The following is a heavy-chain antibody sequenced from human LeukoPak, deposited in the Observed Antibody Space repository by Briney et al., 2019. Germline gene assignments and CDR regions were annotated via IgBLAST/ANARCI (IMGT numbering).Heavy chain of an antibody. J-gene: IGHJ4*02. CDR2: ISSSGSYI. D-gene: IGHD3-10*01. CDR3: AREPTGSGSYYNKFDY. Sequence: PGGSLRLHCAASGFTFSSYTMDWVRQAPGKGLEWVSSISSSGSYIYYADSVKGRFTISRDNAKNSLYLQLNSLSAEDTAVYFCAREPTGSGSYYNKFDYWGQGTLVTVSS. CDR1: GFTFSSYT. V-gene: IGHV3-21*01.